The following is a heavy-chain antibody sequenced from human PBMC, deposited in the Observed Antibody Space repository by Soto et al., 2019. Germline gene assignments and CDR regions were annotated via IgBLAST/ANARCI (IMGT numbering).Heavy chain of an antibody. CDR2: IVIVSGST. D-gene: IGHD2-15*01. Sequence: QMPLVQSGPEVKEPGTSVRVSCRASGFDLGSFGIQFLRQTRGRGLEWIGWIVIVSGSTNYARHFQGRVAISRDMSANTAYLELYELKSADTAEYFCSADHPHRATGWPVWGQGNTVTVSS. CDR3: SADHPHRATGWPV. CDR1: GFDLGSFG. J-gene: IGHJ6*02. V-gene: IGHV1-58*02.